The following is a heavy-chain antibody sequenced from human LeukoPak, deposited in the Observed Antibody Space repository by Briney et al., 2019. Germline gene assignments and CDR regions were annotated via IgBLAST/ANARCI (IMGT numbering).Heavy chain of an antibody. J-gene: IGHJ4*02. V-gene: IGHV1-18*01. D-gene: IGHD2-21*02. CDR2: ISAYNGNT. Sequence: ASVKVSCKASGYTFTSYGISWVRQAPGQGLEWMGWISAYNGNTNYAQKLQGRVTMTTDTSTSTAYMELSSLRSEDTAVYYCAKGLATYCSGDCPGFDYWGQGTLVTVSS. CDR3: AKGLATYCSGDCPGFDY. CDR1: GYTFTSYG.